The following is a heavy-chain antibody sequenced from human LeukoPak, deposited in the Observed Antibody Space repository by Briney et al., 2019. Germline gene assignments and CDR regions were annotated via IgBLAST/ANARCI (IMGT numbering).Heavy chain of an antibody. V-gene: IGHV3-15*01. J-gene: IGHJ4*02. CDR3: TTDRATSLSNYYGSGSYSIGFDY. Sequence: GGSLRLSCAASGFAFSTYAMSWVRQAPGKGLEWVGRIKSKTDGGTTDYAAPVKGRFTISRDDSKNTLYLQMNSLKTEDTAVYYCTTDRATSLSNYYGSGSYSIGFDYWGQGTLVTVSS. CDR2: IKSKTDGGTT. CDR1: GFAFSTYA. D-gene: IGHD3-10*01.